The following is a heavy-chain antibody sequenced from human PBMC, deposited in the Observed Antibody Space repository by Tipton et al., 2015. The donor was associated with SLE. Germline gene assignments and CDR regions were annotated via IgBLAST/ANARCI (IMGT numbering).Heavy chain of an antibody. Sequence: LRLSCTVSGGSISSYYWSWIRQPPGKGLEWIGYIHYSGSTYHNPSLKSRVTISMDTSKNHFSLKLSSVTAADTAVYYCVRLRSKVLIDYWGQGTLVTVSS. D-gene: IGHD2-8*01. CDR1: GGSISSYY. CDR3: VRLRSKVLIDY. V-gene: IGHV4-59*12. CDR2: IHYSGST. J-gene: IGHJ4*02.